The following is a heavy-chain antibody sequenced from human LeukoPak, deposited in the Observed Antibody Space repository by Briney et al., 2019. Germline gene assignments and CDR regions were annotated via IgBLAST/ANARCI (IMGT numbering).Heavy chain of an antibody. V-gene: IGHV3-21*01. D-gene: IGHD2-15*01. CDR3: ARAENSGSGGLDP. CDR2: ITSSSHYI. Sequence: GGSLRLSCAASGFTLNIYSMNWVRQAPGKGLEWVSRITSSSHYIYYADSVKGRFTISRDNAKNSLYLDMSSLRADDTAVYYCARAENSGSGGLDPWGQGTLVTVSS. CDR1: GFTLNIYS. J-gene: IGHJ5*02.